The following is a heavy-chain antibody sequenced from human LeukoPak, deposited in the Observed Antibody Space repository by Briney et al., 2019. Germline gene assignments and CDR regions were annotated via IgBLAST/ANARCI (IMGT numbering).Heavy chain of an antibody. Sequence: GGSLRLSCAASGFTFSHFGMHWVRQAPGKGLEWVAFIRFDGSEKYYADSVKGRFTFSRDNSKNTLYLQMSSLRSEDTAVYYCAKGSGFYIDYWGQGTLVTVSP. CDR1: GFTFSHFG. CDR3: AKGSGFYIDY. CDR2: IRFDGSEK. V-gene: IGHV3-30*02. J-gene: IGHJ4*02. D-gene: IGHD6-25*01.